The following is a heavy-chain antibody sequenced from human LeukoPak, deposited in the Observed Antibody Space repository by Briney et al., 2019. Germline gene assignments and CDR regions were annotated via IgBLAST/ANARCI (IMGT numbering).Heavy chain of an antibody. CDR2: FYPSGST. CDR3: ARGLYSSGWNLDN. D-gene: IGHD6-19*01. J-gene: IGHJ4*02. CDR1: GGSISSYY. V-gene: IGHV4-4*07. Sequence: PSETLSLTCTVSGGSISSYYWTWIRQPAGKGLEWIGRFYPSGSTNYNPSLKSRVTMSADTSKNQFSLKLRSVTVADTAVYYCARGLYSSGWNLDNWGQGTLVTVSS.